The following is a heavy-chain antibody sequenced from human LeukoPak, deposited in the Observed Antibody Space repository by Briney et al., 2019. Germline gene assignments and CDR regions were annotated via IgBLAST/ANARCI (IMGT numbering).Heavy chain of an antibody. J-gene: IGHJ3*02. D-gene: IGHD5-24*01. CDR1: GFAFSDYY. V-gene: IGHV3-11*05. CDR2: ISSSSSYT. CDR3: ARDSLGDGYNLAFDI. Sequence: GGSLRLSCAASGFAFSDYYMSWIRQAPGKGLEWVSYISSSSSYTNYADSVKGRFTISRDNAKNSLYLQMNSLRAEDTAVYYCARDSLGDGYNLAFDIWGQGTMVTVSS.